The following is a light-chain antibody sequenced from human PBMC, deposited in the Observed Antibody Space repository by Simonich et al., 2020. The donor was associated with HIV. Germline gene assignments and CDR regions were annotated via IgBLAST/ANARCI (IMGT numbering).Light chain of an antibody. CDR2: AAS. J-gene: IGKJ1*01. CDR1: QGIRND. V-gene: IGKV1-6*01. CDR3: LQDYNYPWT. Sequence: AIQMTQSPSFLSASVGDRVTITCRASQGIRNDLGWYQQKPGKAPKLLIYAASGLQSGVPSRFSGSGSGTDFSLTISSLQPEDFATYYCLQDYNYPWTFGQGTKVEIK.